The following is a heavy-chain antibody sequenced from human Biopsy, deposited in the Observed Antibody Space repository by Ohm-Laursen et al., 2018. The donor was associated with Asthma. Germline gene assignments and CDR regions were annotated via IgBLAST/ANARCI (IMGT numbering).Heavy chain of an antibody. CDR3: ARGLDYSGRSGFDY. CDR2: MSYDGSIK. CDR1: GFTFSSYG. Sequence: SLRLSCAASGFTFSSYGMDWVRQAPGKGLEWVALMSYDGSIKDYADSVKGRFTISRDNSMNTLYLHMNSLRVEDTAVYYCARGLDYSGRSGFDYWGQGTLVTVSS. V-gene: IGHV3-33*05. D-gene: IGHD3-10*01. J-gene: IGHJ4*02.